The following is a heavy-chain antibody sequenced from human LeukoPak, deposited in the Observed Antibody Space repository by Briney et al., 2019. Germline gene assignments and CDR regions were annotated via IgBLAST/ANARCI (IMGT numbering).Heavy chain of an antibody. J-gene: IGHJ6*03. CDR1: GVSISSGSYY. CDR2: IYTSGST. V-gene: IGHV4-61*02. D-gene: IGHD5-18*01. Sequence: PSETLSLTCTVSGVSISSGSYYWSWIRQPAGKGLEWIGRIYTSGSTNYNPSLKSPVTISVDTSKNQFSLKLSSVTAAATAVYYCAREGGGYSYGYVNYYYMDVWGKGTTVTVSS. CDR3: AREGGGYSYGYVNYYYMDV.